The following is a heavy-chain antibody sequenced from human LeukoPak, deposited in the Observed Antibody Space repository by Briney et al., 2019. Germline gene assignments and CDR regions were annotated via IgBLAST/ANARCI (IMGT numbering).Heavy chain of an antibody. D-gene: IGHD3-10*01. CDR1: GFTFSSYE. Sequence: GGSLRLSCAATGFTFSSYEMNWVRQAPGKGLEWVSYISSSGSTIYYADSVKGRFTISRDNAKNSLYLQMNSLGAEDTAVYYCARGPYGSGSYGRRGWVYYTDVWGKGTTVTISS. CDR2: ISSSGSTI. CDR3: ARGPYGSGSYGRRGWVYYTDV. J-gene: IGHJ6*03. V-gene: IGHV3-48*03.